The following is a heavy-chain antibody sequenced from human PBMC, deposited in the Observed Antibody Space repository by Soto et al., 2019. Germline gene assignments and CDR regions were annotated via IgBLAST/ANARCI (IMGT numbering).Heavy chain of an antibody. V-gene: IGHV1-3*01. D-gene: IGHD3-10*01. Sequence: ASVKVSCKASGYTFTSYAMHWVRQAPGQRLEWMGWINAGNGNTKYSQKFQGRVTITRDTSASTAYMELSSLRSEDTAVYYCARDHLPYGSGSLNWFDPWGQGTLVTVSS. CDR2: INAGNGNT. CDR1: GYTFTSYA. J-gene: IGHJ5*02. CDR3: ARDHLPYGSGSLNWFDP.